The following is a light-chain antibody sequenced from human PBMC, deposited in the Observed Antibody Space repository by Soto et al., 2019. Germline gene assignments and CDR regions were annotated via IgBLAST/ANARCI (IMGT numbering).Light chain of an antibody. CDR1: QSISNW. CDR2: DAS. J-gene: IGKJ1*01. CDR3: QHYSTVWA. V-gene: IGKV1-5*01. Sequence: DIQMTQSPSTLSASVGDRVTITCRASQSISNWLAWYQQKPGKVPKLLIYDASSLESGVPSRFSGSGSGTEFTLTISSLQPDDFATYYCQHYSTVWAFGQGTKVDIK.